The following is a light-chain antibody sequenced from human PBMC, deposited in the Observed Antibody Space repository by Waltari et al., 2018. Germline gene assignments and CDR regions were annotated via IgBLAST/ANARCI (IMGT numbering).Light chain of an antibody. CDR3: QQFVTPPLT. V-gene: IGKV3-20*01. J-gene: IGKJ4*01. CDR2: GAS. Sequence: EIVLTQSPGTLSLSPGERATLSCRASQSFSSNYVAWYQQKPGQAPRLFIYGASNRATGIPDRLSGSGSGTDFTLTISRLEPEDSALYYCQQFVTPPLTFGGGTKVEIK. CDR1: QSFSSNY.